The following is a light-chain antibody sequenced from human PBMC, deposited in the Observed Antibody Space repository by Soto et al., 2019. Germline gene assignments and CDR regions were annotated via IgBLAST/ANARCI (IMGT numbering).Light chain of an antibody. J-gene: IGLJ1*01. CDR3: AAWDDSLSAHYV. Sequence: QSVLTQPPSASGSPGQSVTISCTGTKNDIGVYDFVSWYQHHPGTAPKLLIYSNNQRPSGVPDRFSGSKSGTSASLAISGLRSEDEADYYCAAWDDSLSAHYVFGTGTKVTVL. CDR2: SNN. CDR1: KNDIGVYDF. V-gene: IGLV1-47*02.